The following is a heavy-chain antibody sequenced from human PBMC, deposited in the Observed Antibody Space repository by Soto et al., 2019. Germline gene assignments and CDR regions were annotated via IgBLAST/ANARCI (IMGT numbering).Heavy chain of an antibody. CDR2: IYYSGST. CDR1: GGSISGYY. Sequence: ETLSLTCTISGGSISGYYWSWIRQPPGKGLEWIGYIYYSGSTNYNPSLKSRVTISVDTSKNQFSLKLNSVTAADTAVYYCARNSGSYYRWFDPWGQGTLVTVSS. V-gene: IGHV4-59*01. D-gene: IGHD1-26*01. J-gene: IGHJ5*02. CDR3: ARNSGSYYRWFDP.